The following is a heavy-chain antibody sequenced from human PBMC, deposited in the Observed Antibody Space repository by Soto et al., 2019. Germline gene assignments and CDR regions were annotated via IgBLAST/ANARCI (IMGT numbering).Heavy chain of an antibody. D-gene: IGHD5-18*01. V-gene: IGHV4-59*08. J-gene: IGHJ4*02. Sequence: ALQTQRVRWSVAGGSSGGYGGSWIRQPPGKGLEWIGYIYYSVSTNYNPSRKSPVTISVDTSKNQFSLKLSSVTAADTDVYYCARRYGSCFDYWGQGTLVTVSS. CDR2: IYYSVST. CDR3: ARRYGSCFDY. CDR1: GGSSGGYG.